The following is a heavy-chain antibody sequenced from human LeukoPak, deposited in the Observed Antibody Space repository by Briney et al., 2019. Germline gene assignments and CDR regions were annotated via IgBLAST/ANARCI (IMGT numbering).Heavy chain of an antibody. CDR1: GFTFSSYA. J-gene: IGHJ5*02. CDR2: ISDDGSNK. CDR3: AREGLYYDFWSGGWFDP. Sequence: GGSLRLSCAASGFTFSSYAMHWVRQAPGKGLEWVAVISDDGSNKYYADSVKGRFTISRDNSKNTLYLQMNSLRAEDTAVYYCAREGLYYDFWSGGWFDPWGQGTLVTVSS. D-gene: IGHD3-3*01. V-gene: IGHV3-30-3*01.